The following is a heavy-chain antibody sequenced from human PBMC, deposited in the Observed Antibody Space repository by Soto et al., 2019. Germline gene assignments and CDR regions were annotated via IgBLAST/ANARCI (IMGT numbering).Heavy chain of an antibody. Sequence: QVQLVQSGAEVKKPGASVKVSCKASGYSFTNYGFSWVRQAPGQGLEWMGWINGYNGNTNYAPKLQGRFTMTTDTSTSTAYMELGSLTSDDTAVYFCAASTGTSSLWGQGTLVTVSS. V-gene: IGHV1-18*01. CDR2: INGYNGNT. CDR3: AASTGTSSL. CDR1: GYSFTNYG. J-gene: IGHJ4*02. D-gene: IGHD1-1*01.